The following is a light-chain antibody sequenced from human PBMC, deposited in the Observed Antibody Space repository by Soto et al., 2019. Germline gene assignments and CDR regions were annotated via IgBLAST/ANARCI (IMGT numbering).Light chain of an antibody. Sequence: DIQITQPPSTLSGSVGYRVTITCRASQTISSWLAWYQQKPGKAPQLLIFAASGLHSGVPSRFSGSGSGTDFTLTISSLQSEDFATYYCHQGYSTPQTFGQGTKVDIK. CDR3: HQGYSTPQT. CDR2: AAS. CDR1: QTISSW. V-gene: IGKV1-39*01. J-gene: IGKJ1*01.